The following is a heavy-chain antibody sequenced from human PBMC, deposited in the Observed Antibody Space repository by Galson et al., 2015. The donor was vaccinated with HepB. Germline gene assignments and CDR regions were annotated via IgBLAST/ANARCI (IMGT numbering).Heavy chain of an antibody. D-gene: IGHD1-14*01. CDR1: GFTFSTHA. V-gene: IGHV3-30*04. CDR3: AKEGTTHLSGTLDH. CDR2: VFFDGRS. J-gene: IGHJ4*02. Sequence: SLRLSCAASGFTFSTHAIHWVRQGPGKGPEWVAVVFFDGRSNFADSVQGRFTVSRDDAKNTVYLQMNSLRPENTSIYYFAKEGTTHLSGTLDHWGQGTLVTVS.